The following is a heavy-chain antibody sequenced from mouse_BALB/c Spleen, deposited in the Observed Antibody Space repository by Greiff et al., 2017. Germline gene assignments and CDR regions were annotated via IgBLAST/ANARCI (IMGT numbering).Heavy chain of an antibody. CDR1: GFNIKDTY. CDR2: IDPANGNT. CDR3: ALVLTGTVDWLAY. D-gene: IGHD4-1*01. Sequence: VQLQQSGAELVKPGASVKLSCTASGFNIKDTYMHWVKQRPEQGLEWIGRIDPANGNTKYDPKFQGKATITADTSSNTAYLQLSSLTSEDTAVYYCALVLTGTVDWLAYWGQGTLVTVSA. J-gene: IGHJ3*01. V-gene: IGHV14-3*02.